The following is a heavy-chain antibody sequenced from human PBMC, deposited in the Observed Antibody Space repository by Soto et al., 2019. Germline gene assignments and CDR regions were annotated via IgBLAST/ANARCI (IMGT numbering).Heavy chain of an antibody. CDR2: INPSGGST. CDR1: GYTFTSYY. Sequence: ASVKVSCKASGYTFTSYYMHWVRQAPGQGLEWMGIINPSGGSTSYAQKFQGRVTMTRDTSTSTVYMELSSLRSEDTAVYYCARARYYDSSGYSNDALDIWGQGTMVTVSS. CDR3: ARARYYDSSGYSNDALDI. V-gene: IGHV1-46*01. D-gene: IGHD3-22*01. J-gene: IGHJ3*02.